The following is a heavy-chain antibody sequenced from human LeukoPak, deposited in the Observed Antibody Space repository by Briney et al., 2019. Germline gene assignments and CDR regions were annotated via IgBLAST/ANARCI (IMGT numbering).Heavy chain of an antibody. CDR2: ISGSGGST. D-gene: IGHD6-6*01. Sequence: GGSQRLSCAASGFTFSSYAMSWVRQAPGKGLEWVSAISGSGGSTYYADSVKGRFTISRDNSKNTLYLQMNSLRAEDTAVYYCAREGRSSSGNWFDPWGQGTLVTVSS. CDR1: GFTFSSYA. V-gene: IGHV3-23*01. J-gene: IGHJ5*02. CDR3: AREGRSSSGNWFDP.